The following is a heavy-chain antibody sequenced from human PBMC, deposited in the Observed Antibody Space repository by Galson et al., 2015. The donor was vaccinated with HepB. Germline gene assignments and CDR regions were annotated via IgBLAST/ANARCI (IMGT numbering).Heavy chain of an antibody. V-gene: IGHV4-34*01. CDR1: GGSLSDSF. J-gene: IGHJ4*02. D-gene: IGHD2-21*01. CDR3: TRTYSDIAIRVYYQAFDY. CDR2: ISHAGTT. Sequence: LTCAVHGGSLSDSFWHWVRQSPEKGLEWIGEISHAGTTNYNPSLMSRVTISVDTSSSQFSLNLNSVTAADTAVYYCTRTYSDIAIRVYYQAFDYWGQGTPVTVSS.